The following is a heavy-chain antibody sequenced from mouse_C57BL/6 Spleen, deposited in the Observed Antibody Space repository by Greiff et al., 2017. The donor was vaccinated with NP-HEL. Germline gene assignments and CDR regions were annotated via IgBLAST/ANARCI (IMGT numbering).Heavy chain of an antibody. J-gene: IGHJ4*01. CDR2: INPNYGTT. D-gene: IGHD1-1*01. Sequence: LKESGPELVKPGASVKISCKASGYSFTDYNMNWVKQSNGKSLEWIGVINPNYGTTSYNQKFKGKATLTVDQSSSTAYMQLNSLTSEDSAVYYCVYYGSSLYYAMDYWGQGTSVTVSS. CDR3: VYYGSSLYYAMDY. V-gene: IGHV1-39*01. CDR1: GYSFTDYN.